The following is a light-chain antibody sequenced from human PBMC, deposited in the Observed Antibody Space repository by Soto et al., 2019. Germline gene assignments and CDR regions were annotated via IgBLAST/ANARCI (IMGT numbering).Light chain of an antibody. Sequence: LTQPASVSRSPGQSITISCTGTSSTVGGFNVVSWYQQHPGKAPKVIIYEGIKRPSGVSNRFSGSNSGSTASLTISGLQAEDEADYYCCSYVGATTYVFGTGTKVTVL. CDR2: EGI. V-gene: IGLV2-23*01. CDR3: CSYVGATTYV. CDR1: SSTVGGFNV. J-gene: IGLJ1*01.